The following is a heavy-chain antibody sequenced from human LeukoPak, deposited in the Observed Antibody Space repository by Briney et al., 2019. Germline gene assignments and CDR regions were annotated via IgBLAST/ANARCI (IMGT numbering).Heavy chain of an antibody. D-gene: IGHD3-22*01. CDR1: GFTVSSNY. J-gene: IGHJ4*02. CDR2: IYTGGST. Sequence: SGGSLRLSCAASGFTVSSNYMSWVRQAPGKGLEWVSVIYTGGSTYYADSVKGRFTISRDNSKNTLYLQMNSLRAEDTAVYYCARVSYYDSSGSSAFDYWGQGTLVTVSS. CDR3: ARVSYYDSSGSSAFDY. V-gene: IGHV3-66*01.